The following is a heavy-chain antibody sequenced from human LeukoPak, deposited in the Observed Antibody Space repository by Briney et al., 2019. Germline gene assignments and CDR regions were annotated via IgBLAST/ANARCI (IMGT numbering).Heavy chain of an antibody. V-gene: IGHV3-21*01. CDR1: GFTFSIGS. Sequence: GGSLRLSCAASGFTFSIGSMSWVRQAPGEGLEWVSSISSSSSYIYYGDSVKGRFTISRDNAKNSLYLQMNSLRAEDTAVYYCARDMAPGVVVVAATLFDYWGQGTLVTVSS. D-gene: IGHD2-15*01. CDR2: ISSSSSYI. J-gene: IGHJ4*02. CDR3: ARDMAPGVVVVAATLFDY.